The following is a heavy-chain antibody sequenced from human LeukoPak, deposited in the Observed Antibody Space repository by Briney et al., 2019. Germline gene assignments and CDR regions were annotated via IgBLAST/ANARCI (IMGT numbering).Heavy chain of an antibody. D-gene: IGHD1-26*01. Sequence: PSETLSLTCAVYGGSFSGYYWSWIRQPPGKGLEWIGEINHSGSTNYNPSLKSRVTLSVDTSKNQFSLKLSSVTAADTAVYYCARCASGNYHYFDYWGQGTLVTVSS. J-gene: IGHJ4*02. V-gene: IGHV4-34*01. CDR3: ARCASGNYHYFDY. CDR1: GGSFSGYY. CDR2: INHSGST.